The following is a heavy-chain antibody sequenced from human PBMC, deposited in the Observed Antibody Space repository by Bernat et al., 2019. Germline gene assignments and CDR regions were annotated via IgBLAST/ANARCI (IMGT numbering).Heavy chain of an antibody. CDR3: ASQDNGMDV. D-gene: IGHD2-15*01. CDR1: GGSFSSSNYY. Sequence: QLQLQESGPGLVKPSETLSLTCTVSGGSFSSSNYYWGWIRQAPGKGLEWIGSIYYSGSSYYNPSLKSRVTVSVDTSKNQFSLKVSSVTAADTAVYYCASQDNGMDVWGQGTTVTVSS. J-gene: IGHJ6*02. CDR2: IYYSGSS. V-gene: IGHV4-39*01.